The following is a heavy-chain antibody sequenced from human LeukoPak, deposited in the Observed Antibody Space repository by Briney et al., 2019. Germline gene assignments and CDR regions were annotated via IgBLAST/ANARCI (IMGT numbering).Heavy chain of an antibody. CDR2: IYTSGST. J-gene: IGHJ4*02. V-gene: IGHV4-61*02. D-gene: IGHD3-22*01. CDR1: GGSISSGSYY. CDR3: ARVDTYYYDSSGQTGLYYFDY. Sequence: SETLSLTCTVSGGSISSGSYYWSWIRQPAGKGLEWIGRIYTSGSTNYNPSLKSRVTISVDTSKNQFSLKLSSVTAADTAVYYCARVDTYYYDSSGQTGLYYFDYWGQGTLVTVSS.